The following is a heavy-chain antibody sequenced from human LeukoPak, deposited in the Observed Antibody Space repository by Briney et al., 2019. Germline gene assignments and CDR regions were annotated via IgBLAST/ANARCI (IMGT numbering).Heavy chain of an antibody. CDR1: GGSISSSSYY. CDR2: IYYSGST. J-gene: IGHJ4*02. V-gene: IGHV4-39*01. D-gene: IGHD3-10*01. CDR3: ARRYYYGSGTDY. Sequence: SETLSLTCAVSGGSISSSSYYWGWPRQPPGKGLEWIGSIYYSGSTYYNPSLKSRVTISVDTSKNQFSLKLSSVTAAGTAVYYCARRYYYGSGTDYWGQGTLVTVSS.